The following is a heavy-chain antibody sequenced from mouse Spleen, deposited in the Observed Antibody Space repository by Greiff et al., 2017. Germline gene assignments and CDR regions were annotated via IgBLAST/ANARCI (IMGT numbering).Heavy chain of an antibody. Sequence: DVQLQESGAELVRPGASVKLSCTASGFNIKDYYMHWVKQRPEQGLEWIGRIDPEDGDTEYAPKFQGKATMTADTSSNTAYLQLSSLTSEDTAVYYCTRVLLWLKGFDYWGQGTTLTVSS. J-gene: IGHJ2*01. CDR3: TRVLLWLKGFDY. CDR1: GFNIKDYY. V-gene: IGHV14-1*01. CDR2: IDPEDGDT. D-gene: IGHD2-2*01.